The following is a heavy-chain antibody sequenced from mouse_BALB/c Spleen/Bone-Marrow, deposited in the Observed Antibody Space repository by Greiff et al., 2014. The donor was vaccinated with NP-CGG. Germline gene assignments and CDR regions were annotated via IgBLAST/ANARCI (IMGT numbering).Heavy chain of an antibody. CDR3: ARQDYDWFAY. Sequence: EVKLMESGGDLVKPGGSLKLSCAASGFIFSSYGMSWVRQTPDKRLEWVATISSGGSYTYYPDSVKGRFTISRDNAKNTLYLQMSSLKSEDTAMYYCARQDYDWFAYWGQGTLVIVSA. D-gene: IGHD2-4*01. CDR1: GFIFSSYG. CDR2: ISSGGSYT. J-gene: IGHJ3*01. V-gene: IGHV5-6*01.